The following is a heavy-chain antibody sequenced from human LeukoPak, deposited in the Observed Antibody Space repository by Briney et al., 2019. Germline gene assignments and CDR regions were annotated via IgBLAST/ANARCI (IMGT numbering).Heavy chain of an antibody. J-gene: IGHJ4*02. CDR1: GFTFSGYW. V-gene: IGHV3-74*01. CDR3: ARQERLCGNGGWYPHNHY. Sequence: GGSLRLSCAASGFTFSGYWMHWVRQAPGKGLVWVSRINSDGSSTSYADSVKGRFTISRDNAKNTLHLQMNSLRAEDTAVYYCARQERLCGNGGWYPHNHYGGQGTLVTVSS. D-gene: IGHD6-19*01. CDR2: INSDGSST.